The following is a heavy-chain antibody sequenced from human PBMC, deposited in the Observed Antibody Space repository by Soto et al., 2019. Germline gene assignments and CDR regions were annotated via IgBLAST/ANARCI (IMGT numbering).Heavy chain of an antibody. V-gene: IGHV4-59*01. D-gene: IGHD6-19*01. CDR1: GGSISDYF. CDR2: IYHSGST. CDR3: ARGVDRQWADY. Sequence: QVQLQESGPRLVKPSETLFLTCTVSGGSISDYFWTWIRQPPGKGLEWIGYIYHSGSTNYNPSLKSRVTISVDTSKNQFSPKLTSVTAADTALYYCARGVDRQWADYWGQGTLVTVSS. J-gene: IGHJ4*02.